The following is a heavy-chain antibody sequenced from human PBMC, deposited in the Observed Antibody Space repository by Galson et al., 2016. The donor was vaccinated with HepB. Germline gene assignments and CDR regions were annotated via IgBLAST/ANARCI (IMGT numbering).Heavy chain of an antibody. CDR2: INPTGGST. CDR3: ARGWLSQVEY. CDR1: GYTFTSYY. J-gene: IGHJ4*02. Sequence: SVKVSCKASGYTFTSYYIHWVRQAPGQGLEWMGIINPTGGSTNYAQKFQGRVTMTRDTSTSTVYMELSSLMSDDTAVYYCARGWLSQVEYWGQGTLVTVSS. D-gene: IGHD5-12*01. V-gene: IGHV1-46*01.